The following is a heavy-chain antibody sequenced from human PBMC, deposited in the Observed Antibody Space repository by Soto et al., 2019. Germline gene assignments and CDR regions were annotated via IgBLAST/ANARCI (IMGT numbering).Heavy chain of an antibody. D-gene: IGHD4-17*01. CDR3: ARVDYGGNSDGFDP. Sequence: ASETLSLTCAVYGGSFSGYYWSWIRQPPGKGLEWIGEINHSGSTNYNPSLKSRVTISVDTSKNQFSLKLSSVTAADSAVYYCARVDYGGNSDGFDPWGQGTLVTVSS. V-gene: IGHV4-34*01. CDR1: GGSFSGYY. CDR2: INHSGST. J-gene: IGHJ5*02.